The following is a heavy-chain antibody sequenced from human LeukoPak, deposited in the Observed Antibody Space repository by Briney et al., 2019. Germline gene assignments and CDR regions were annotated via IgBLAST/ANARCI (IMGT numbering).Heavy chain of an antibody. CDR2: ISSSSGII. CDR1: GFTFSSDS. V-gene: IGHV3-48*01. CDR3: VRERFHGSGAPKFDF. Sequence: AGGSLRLSCTSSGFTFSSDSMNWVRQAPGKGLEWISFISSSSGIIYNADSVKGRFTISRDNAKNSLYLQMNSLRAEDTAVYYCVRERFHGSGAPKFDFWGQGTLVTVSS. D-gene: IGHD3-10*01. J-gene: IGHJ4*02.